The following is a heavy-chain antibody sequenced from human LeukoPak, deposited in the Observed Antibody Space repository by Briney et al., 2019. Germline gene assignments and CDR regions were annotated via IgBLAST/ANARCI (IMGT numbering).Heavy chain of an antibody. J-gene: IGHJ4*02. CDR3: ARGSPYGDYGNFDY. D-gene: IGHD4-17*01. V-gene: IGHV3-11*01. CDR2: ISSSGSTK. CDR1: GFTFTDYY. Sequence: GGSLRLSCAASGFTFTDYYMSWIRQAPGKGLEWVSYISSSGSTKKYADSVKGRFTISWDNAKNSLYLQMNSLRADDTAVYYCARGSPYGDYGNFDYWGQGTLVTVSS.